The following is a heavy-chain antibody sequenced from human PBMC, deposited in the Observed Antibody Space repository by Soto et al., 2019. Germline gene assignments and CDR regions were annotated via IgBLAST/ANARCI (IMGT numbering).Heavy chain of an antibody. Sequence: SETLSLTCSVSGDSISSSTYYWGWIRQPPGKGLEWIGSVYYSGSTSYNPSLKSRVTISVDTSKNQFSLNLSSVTATDTAVYSCAARAYRCSARSYVFWGQGTLVTVSS. J-gene: IGHJ4*02. V-gene: IGHV4-39*01. CDR2: VYYSGST. D-gene: IGHD2-2*01. CDR1: GDSISSSTYY. CDR3: AARAYRCSARSYVF.